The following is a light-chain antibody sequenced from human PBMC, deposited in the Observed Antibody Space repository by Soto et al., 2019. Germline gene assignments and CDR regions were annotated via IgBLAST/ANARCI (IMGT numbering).Light chain of an antibody. CDR2: GAS. CDR3: QHFGGTTFT. CDR1: QSVSSSY. J-gene: IGKJ5*01. V-gene: IGKV3-20*01. Sequence: IVWTQSPDTLYLSPGEGATLSCRASQSVSSSYIAWYQQRPGQTPSLLIYGASTRATGIPDRFSGSGSGTHFTLTISRLEPGDFAVYYCQHFGGTTFTFGQVTRLEI.